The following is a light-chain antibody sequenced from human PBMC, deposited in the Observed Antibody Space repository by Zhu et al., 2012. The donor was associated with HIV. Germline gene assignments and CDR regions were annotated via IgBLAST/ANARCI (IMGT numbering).Light chain of an antibody. Sequence: EIVMTQSPATLSVSPGERATLSCRASQSISNNLAWYQQKPGQASRLLIRGASTRATGVPDRFSGSGYGTEFTLTISSMQSEDFAVYYCQQCNNWPPVTFGQGTTVEI. CDR3: QQCNNWPPVT. CDR1: QSISNN. J-gene: IGKJ1*01. CDR2: GAS. V-gene: IGKV3-15*01.